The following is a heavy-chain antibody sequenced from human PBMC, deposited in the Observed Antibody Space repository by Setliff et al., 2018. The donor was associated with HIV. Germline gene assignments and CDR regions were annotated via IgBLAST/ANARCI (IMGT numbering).Heavy chain of an antibody. CDR1: GGSISSSNW. J-gene: IGHJ3*02. Sequence: PSETLSLTCAVSGGSISSSNWWSWVRQPPGKGLEWIGEIYHSGSPNYNPALNSRVTISINKSKNQFSLKLSSVTAADTAVYYCARRVAAALDAFDIWGQGTMVTVSS. V-gene: IGHV4-4*02. CDR2: IYHSGSP. D-gene: IGHD6-13*01. CDR3: ARRVAAALDAFDI.